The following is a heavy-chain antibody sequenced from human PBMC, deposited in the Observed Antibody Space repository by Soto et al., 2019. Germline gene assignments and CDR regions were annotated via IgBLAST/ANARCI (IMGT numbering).Heavy chain of an antibody. D-gene: IGHD3-22*01. CDR1: GFTFSSYS. J-gene: IGHJ4*02. CDR2: ISGSGGST. CDR3: AKEGRLFRCPFDY. Sequence: EVQLLESGGGLVQPGGSLRLSCAASGFTFSSYSMSWVRQAPGKGLEWVSAISGSGGSTYYADSVKGRFTISRDNSKNTLQRQINDLLAADTDVYYCAKEGRLFRCPFDYWGQGTLVSAAS. V-gene: IGHV3-23*01.